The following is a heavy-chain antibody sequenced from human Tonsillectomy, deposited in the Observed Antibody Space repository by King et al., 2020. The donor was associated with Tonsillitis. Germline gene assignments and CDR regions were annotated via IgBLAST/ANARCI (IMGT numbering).Heavy chain of an antibody. CDR2: IRRKAYGGTT. CDR3: SRSNWGLRTDYLYFDL. V-gene: IGHV3-49*05. J-gene: IGHJ2*01. CDR1: GFTFGDYS. Sequence: AQLVQSGGGLVKPGRSLRLSCTASGFTFGDYSMSWFRQAPGKGLEGVSFIRRKAYGGTTEYAASVKGRFTISRDDSQSIAYLQRNSLKTEGTAVYYGSRSNWGLRTDYLYFDLWGRGTLVTVPS. D-gene: IGHD7-27*01.